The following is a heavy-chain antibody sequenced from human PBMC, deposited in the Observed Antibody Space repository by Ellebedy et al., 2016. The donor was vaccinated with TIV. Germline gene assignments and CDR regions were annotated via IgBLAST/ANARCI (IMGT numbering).Heavy chain of an antibody. CDR3: ARAIGVADCS. J-gene: IGHJ5*02. CDR1: GFIFNDYL. CDR2: INQDGSQK. D-gene: IGHD2-21*02. V-gene: IGHV3-7*01. Sequence: PGGSLRLSCAASGFIFNDYLMHWVRQTPGRGLNWVANINQDGSQKYYVDSVKGRFTISRDNAKNSLYLQMNSLRDEDTDVYYCARAIGVADCSWGQGTLVTVSS.